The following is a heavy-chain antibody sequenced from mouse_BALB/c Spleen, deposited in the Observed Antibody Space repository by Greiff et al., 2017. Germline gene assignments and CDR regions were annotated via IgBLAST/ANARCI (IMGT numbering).Heavy chain of an antibody. J-gene: IGHJ2*01. CDR3: ASGYYGSLDY. CDR1: GFNIKDTY. Sequence: EVQLQQSGAELVKPGASVKLSCTASGFNIKDTYMHWVKQRPEQGLEWIGRIDPANGNTKYDPKFQGKATITADTSSNTAYLQLSSLTSEDTAVYYCASGYYGSLDYWGQGTTLTVSS. V-gene: IGHV14-3*02. CDR2: IDPANGNT. D-gene: IGHD1-1*01.